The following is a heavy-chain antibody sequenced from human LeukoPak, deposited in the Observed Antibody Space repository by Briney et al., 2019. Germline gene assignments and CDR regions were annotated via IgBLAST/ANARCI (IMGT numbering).Heavy chain of an antibody. Sequence: SGGSLRLSCAASGFTFSSYAMHWVRQAPGKGLEWVAVISYDGSNKYYADSVKGRFTISRDNSKNTLYLQMNSLRAEDTAVYYCARVPPAGYCGGDCLVPWGQGTLVTVSS. CDR1: GFTFSSYA. J-gene: IGHJ5*02. CDR2: ISYDGSNK. CDR3: ARVPPAGYCGGDCLVP. D-gene: IGHD2-21*02. V-gene: IGHV3-30-3*01.